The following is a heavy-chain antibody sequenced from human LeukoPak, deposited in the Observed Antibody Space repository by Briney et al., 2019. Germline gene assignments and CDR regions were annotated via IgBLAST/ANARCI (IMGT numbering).Heavy chain of an antibody. V-gene: IGHV3-30*02. CDR3: AKDHLEWVVPAAIDY. J-gene: IGHJ4*02. D-gene: IGHD2-2*01. CDR1: GFTFSSYG. CDR2: IRYDGSNK. Sequence: PGGSLRLSCAASGFTFSSYGMHWVRQAPGKGLEWVAFIRYDGSNKYYADSVKGRFTISRDNSKNTLYLQMNSLRAEDTAVYYCAKDHLEWVVPAAIDYWGQGTLVTVSS.